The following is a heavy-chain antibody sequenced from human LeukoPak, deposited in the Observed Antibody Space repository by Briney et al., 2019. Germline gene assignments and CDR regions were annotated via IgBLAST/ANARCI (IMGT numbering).Heavy chain of an antibody. CDR3: ARVPGYSGYGLPFDF. Sequence: ASVKVSCKTSVYTFTGYYMHWVRQAPGQGLEWMGWINPNTGGTNYVQKFQGRVTMTRDTSISTAYMELSRLTSDDTGVYYCARVPGYSGYGLPFDFWGQGTLVTVSS. D-gene: IGHD5-12*01. J-gene: IGHJ4*02. V-gene: IGHV1-2*02. CDR2: INPNTGGT. CDR1: VYTFTGYY.